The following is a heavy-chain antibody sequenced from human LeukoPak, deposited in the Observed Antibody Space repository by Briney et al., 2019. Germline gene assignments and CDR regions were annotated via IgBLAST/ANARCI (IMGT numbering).Heavy chain of an antibody. CDR3: ARDQYYYGSGIVKINYYYYYYMDV. J-gene: IGHJ6*03. Sequence: GASVKVSCKASGYTFTGYYMHWVRQAPGQGLEWMGWINPNSGGTNYAQKFQGRVTMTRDTSISTAYMELSRLRSDDTAVYYCARDQYYYGSGIVKINYYYYYYMDVWGKGTTVTISS. V-gene: IGHV1-2*02. CDR1: GYTFTGYY. D-gene: IGHD3-10*01. CDR2: INPNSGGT.